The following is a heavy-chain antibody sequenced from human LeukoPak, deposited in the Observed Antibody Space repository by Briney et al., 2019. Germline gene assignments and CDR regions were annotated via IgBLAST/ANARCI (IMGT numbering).Heavy chain of an antibody. V-gene: IGHV4-59*01. CDR2: IYYSGST. CDR1: GGSISSYY. J-gene: IGHJ4*02. Sequence: SETLSLTCTVSGGSISSYYWSWIRQPPGKGLEWIGYIYYSGSTNYNPSLKSRVTISVDTSKNQFSLKLSSVTAADTAVYYCARVGDFWSPFDYWGQGTLVTVSS. D-gene: IGHD3-3*01. CDR3: ARVGDFWSPFDY.